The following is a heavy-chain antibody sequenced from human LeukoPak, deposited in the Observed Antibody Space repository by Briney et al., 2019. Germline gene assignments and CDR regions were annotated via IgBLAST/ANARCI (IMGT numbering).Heavy chain of an antibody. CDR3: AKSTTSGTTGYWAD. Sequence: GGSLRLSCAASGFTFSSYGMSWVRQAPGRGLEWVSTISASGFSTYFADSVKGRFTISRDSSRNTLYLQMDSLRAEDTALYYCAKSTTSGTTGYWADWGQGTLVTVSS. CDR1: GFTFSSYG. V-gene: IGHV3-23*01. CDR2: ISASGFST. D-gene: IGHD3-9*01. J-gene: IGHJ4*02.